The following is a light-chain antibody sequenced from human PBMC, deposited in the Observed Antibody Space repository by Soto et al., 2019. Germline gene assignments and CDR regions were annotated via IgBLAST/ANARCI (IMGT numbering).Light chain of an antibody. Sequence: EIVMTQSPATLSVSPGERATLSCRASQSVSSNLAWYQQKPGQAPRLLIYGASTRATGIPARFSGSGSGTDFTLTISRLEPEDCAVYYCQQYGSPPITFGQGTRLEI. J-gene: IGKJ5*01. CDR2: GAS. V-gene: IGKV3-15*01. CDR3: QQYGSPPIT. CDR1: QSVSSN.